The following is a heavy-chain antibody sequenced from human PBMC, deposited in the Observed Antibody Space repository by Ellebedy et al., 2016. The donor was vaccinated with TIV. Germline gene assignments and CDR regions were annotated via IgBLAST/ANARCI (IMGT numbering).Heavy chain of an antibody. J-gene: IGHJ4*02. CDR2: ISSNGGST. V-gene: IGHV3-64*01. CDR3: ARDTVAAAFGD. CDR1: GFTFSSYA. Sequence: GESLKISCAASGFTFSSYAMHWVRQAPGKGLEYVSAISSNGGSTYYANSVKGRFTISRDNSKNTLYLQMGSLRAEDTAVYYCARDTVAAAFGDWGQGTLVTVSS. D-gene: IGHD6-19*01.